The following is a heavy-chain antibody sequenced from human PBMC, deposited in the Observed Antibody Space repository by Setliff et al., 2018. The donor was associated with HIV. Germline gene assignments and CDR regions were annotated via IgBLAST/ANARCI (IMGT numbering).Heavy chain of an antibody. CDR1: GGSFSGYY. Sequence: PSETLSLTCAVSGGSFSGYYWSWIRQPPGKGLEWIGEINHSGSTNYNPSLKSRVTISVDTSKNQFSLKLDSVTAADTAIYYCARQSTVAAAGFDFWGQGTLVTVSS. CDR2: INHSGST. CDR3: ARQSTVAAAGFDF. J-gene: IGHJ4*02. D-gene: IGHD6-13*01. V-gene: IGHV4-34*01.